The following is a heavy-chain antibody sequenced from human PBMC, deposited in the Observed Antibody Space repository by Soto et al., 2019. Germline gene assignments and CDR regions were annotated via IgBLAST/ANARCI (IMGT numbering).Heavy chain of an antibody. CDR2: ISSDGSNQ. CDR3: ARMASFYCSGGSCYPTYGMDV. V-gene: IGHV3-30-3*01. J-gene: IGHJ6*02. Sequence: QVQLVESGGGVVQPGRSLRLSCAASGFTFSSSAMHWVRQAPGKGLEWVAVISSDGSNQYDADSVKGRFTISRDNSKNTLYLQMNSLRAEDTAVYYCARMASFYCSGGSCYPTYGMDVWGQGTTVTVSS. CDR1: GFTFSSSA. D-gene: IGHD2-15*01.